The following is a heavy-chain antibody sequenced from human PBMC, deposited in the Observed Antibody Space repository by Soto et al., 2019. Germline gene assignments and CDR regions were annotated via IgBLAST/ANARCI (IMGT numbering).Heavy chain of an antibody. J-gene: IGHJ4*02. CDR3: ARDFAYFDS. Sequence: NPSDTLSLTSTFPGGPFKSGSYSWSWIRQPPGKGLEWIGYVYHTGRTSYNPSLKSRVSISMDTSKNQFSLNLDSVTAADTAVYFCARDFAYFDSWGQGTLVTVSS. CDR1: GGPFKSGSYS. D-gene: IGHD3-3*01. CDR2: VYHTGRT. V-gene: IGHV4-61*01.